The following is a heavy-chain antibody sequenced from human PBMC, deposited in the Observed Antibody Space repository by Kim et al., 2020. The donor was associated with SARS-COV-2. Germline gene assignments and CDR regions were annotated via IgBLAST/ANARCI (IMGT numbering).Heavy chain of an antibody. CDR2: LYYTGRT. Sequence: GSLSLTCTVSGGSISRSTYYWGWIRQPPGKGLVWIGNLYYTGRTHYNPSLESRVTISVDTSKKQFSLRLNSVTAADMAVYYCAYSTHCSGGKCSDSPFDSWGQGALVTVSS. D-gene: IGHD2-15*01. CDR1: GGSISRSTYY. CDR3: AYSTHCSGGKCSDSPFDS. J-gene: IGHJ4*02. V-gene: IGHV4-39*01.